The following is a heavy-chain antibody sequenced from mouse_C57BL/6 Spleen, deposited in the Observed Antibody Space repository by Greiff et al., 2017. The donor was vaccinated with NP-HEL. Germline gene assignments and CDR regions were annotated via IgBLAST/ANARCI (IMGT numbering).Heavy chain of an antibody. CDR3: ARSNSDLSYAMDY. V-gene: IGHV7-3*01. CDR1: GFTFTDYY. J-gene: IGHJ4*01. Sequence: EVHLVESGGGLVQPGGSLSLSCAASGFTFTDYYMSWVRQPPGKALEWLGFIRNKANGYTTEYSASVKGRFTISRDNSQSILYLQMNALRAEDSATYYCARSNSDLSYAMDYWGQGTSVTVSS. CDR2: IRNKANGYTT.